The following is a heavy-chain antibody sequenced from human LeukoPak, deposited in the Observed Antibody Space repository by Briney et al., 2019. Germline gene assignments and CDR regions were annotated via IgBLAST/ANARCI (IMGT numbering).Heavy chain of an antibody. CDR3: ARDRWYYGSGSPNDY. J-gene: IGHJ4*02. V-gene: IGHV1-3*01. CDR2: INAGNGNT. Sequence: ASVKVSCKASEYTFTSYAMHWVRQAPGQRLEWMGWINAGNGNTKYSQKFQGRVTITRDTSASTAYMELSSLRSEDTAVYYCARDRWYYGSGSPNDYWGQGTLVTVSS. CDR1: EYTFTSYA. D-gene: IGHD3-10*01.